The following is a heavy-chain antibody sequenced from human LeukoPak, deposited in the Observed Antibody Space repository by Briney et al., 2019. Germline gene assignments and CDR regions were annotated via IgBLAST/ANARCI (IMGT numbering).Heavy chain of an antibody. V-gene: IGHV3-33*01. Sequence: GRSLRLSCAASGFTFSTFAMQWVRQAPGKGLEWVAFIWYDGSNEYYADSVKGRFTISRDNSKSTLYLQMNSLRAEDAAVYYCARSPDSISYYIQYWGQGTLVTVSS. CDR3: ARSPDSISYYIQY. CDR1: GFTFSTFA. J-gene: IGHJ4*02. CDR2: IWYDGSNE. D-gene: IGHD3-22*01.